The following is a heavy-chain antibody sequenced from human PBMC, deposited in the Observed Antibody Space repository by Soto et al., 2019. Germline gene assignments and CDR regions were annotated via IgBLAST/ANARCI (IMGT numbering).Heavy chain of an antibody. CDR1: GYTFTSYY. CDR3: ERPQIASHYYYGMDV. Sequence: QVQLVQSGAEVKKPGASVKVSCKASGYTFTSYYMHWVRQAPGQGLEWMGIINPSGTTTDYAQKFQGRVSMTSDTSTSTYFMELSSLRSEDTAVYYCERPQIASHYYYGMDVWGQGTTVTVSS. CDR2: INPSGTTT. D-gene: IGHD2-2*01. J-gene: IGHJ6*02. V-gene: IGHV1-46*01.